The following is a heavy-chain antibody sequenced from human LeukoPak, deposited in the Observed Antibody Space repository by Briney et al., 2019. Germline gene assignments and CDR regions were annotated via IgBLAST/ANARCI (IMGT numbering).Heavy chain of an antibody. Sequence: TSETLSLTCTVSGGSISTYYWNWIRQPAGKGLEWIGRIYTSGGTNYNPSFKSRVTMSVDTSNNQFSLKLSSVTAADTAVYYCARGNILCSGGSCSTNIDYWGQGTLVTVSS. D-gene: IGHD2-15*01. CDR3: ARGNILCSGGSCSTNIDY. J-gene: IGHJ4*02. CDR2: IYTSGGT. V-gene: IGHV4-4*07. CDR1: GGSISTYY.